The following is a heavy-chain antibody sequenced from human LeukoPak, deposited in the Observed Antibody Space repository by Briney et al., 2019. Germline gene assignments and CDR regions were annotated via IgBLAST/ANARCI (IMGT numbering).Heavy chain of an antibody. D-gene: IGHD1-26*01. J-gene: IGHJ4*02. Sequence: GESLKISCKGSGYSFSTYWIGWVRQMPGKGLEWMGIIYPGDSDTRYNPSFQGQVTISADKSTSTAYPQWSSLKASDTAIYYCGRHARMGATQSNFDYWGQGTLVTVSS. CDR1: GYSFSTYW. CDR3: GRHARMGATQSNFDY. CDR2: IYPGDSDT. V-gene: IGHV5-51*01.